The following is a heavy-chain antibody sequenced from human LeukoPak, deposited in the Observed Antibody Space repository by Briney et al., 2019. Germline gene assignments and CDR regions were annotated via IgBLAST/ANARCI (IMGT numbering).Heavy chain of an antibody. V-gene: IGHV3-23*01. D-gene: IGHD6-13*01. J-gene: IGHJ4*02. CDR2: IGDSGVST. CDR3: AKEPRGSSSRLIYFDY. CDR1: GFTFSTYG. Sequence: PGGSLRLSCVVSGFTFSTYGMNWVRQAPGKGLEWVSTIGDSGVSTYYADSVRGRFTISRDNSKNTLYLHMSSLRAEDTAVYYCAKEPRGSSSRLIYFDYWGQGTLVTVSS.